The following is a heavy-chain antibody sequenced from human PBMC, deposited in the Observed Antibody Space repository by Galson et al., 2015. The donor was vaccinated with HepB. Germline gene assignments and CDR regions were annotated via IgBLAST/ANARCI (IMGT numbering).Heavy chain of an antibody. CDR2: TSGSGDST. CDR1: GFTFSSYA. D-gene: IGHD6-19*01. V-gene: IGHV3-23*01. CDR3: VTGTYRSGWYV. J-gene: IGHJ4*02. Sequence: SCAASGFTFSSYAMSWVRQAPGKGPEWVAATSGSGDSTHYADSVKGRFSISRDNSKNTLSLQMNSLRADDTAVYYCVTGTYRSGWYVWGQGTLVTVSS.